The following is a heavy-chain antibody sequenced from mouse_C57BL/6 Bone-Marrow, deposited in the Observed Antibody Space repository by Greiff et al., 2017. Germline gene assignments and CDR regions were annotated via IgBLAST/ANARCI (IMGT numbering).Heavy chain of an antibody. Sequence: VQLQQSGPELVKPGASVKISCKASGYTFTDYYMNWVKQSHGKSLEWIGDINPNNGGTSYNQKFTGKATLTVDKSSSTAYMELRSLTSEDTADYYCASEDGYYVVDYWGQGTTLTVSS. CDR3: ASEDGYYVVDY. CDR2: INPNNGGT. J-gene: IGHJ2*01. V-gene: IGHV1-26*01. CDR1: GYTFTDYY. D-gene: IGHD2-3*01.